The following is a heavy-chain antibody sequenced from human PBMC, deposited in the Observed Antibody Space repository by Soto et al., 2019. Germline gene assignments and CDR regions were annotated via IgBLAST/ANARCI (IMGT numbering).Heavy chain of an antibody. J-gene: IGHJ3*02. CDR2: IYYSGST. D-gene: IGHD3-3*01. Sequence: QVQLQESGPGLVKPSETLSLTCTVSGGSISSYYWSWIRQPQGKGLEWIGYIYYSGSTNYNPSLKSRVTISVDTSKNQFSLKLSSVTAADTAVYYCARDLRYDFWSGYLGKPDAFDIWGQGTMVTVSS. V-gene: IGHV4-59*13. CDR3: ARDLRYDFWSGYLGKPDAFDI. CDR1: GGSISSYY.